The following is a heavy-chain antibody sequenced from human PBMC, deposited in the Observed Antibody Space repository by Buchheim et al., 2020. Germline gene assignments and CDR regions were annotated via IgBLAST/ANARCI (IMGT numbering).Heavy chain of an antibody. CDR1: GFTFNSYV. CDR3: AKGSQYYDSSGYD. J-gene: IGHJ4*02. D-gene: IGHD3-22*01. CDR2: ISGSGGTT. Sequence: EVQLLESGGGLVQPGGSLRLSCAASGFTFNSYVMTWVRQAPGKGLEWVSAISGSGGTTYYADSVRGRFTISRDNSKTTLYLQMNSLRAEDTAVYYCAKGSQYYDSSGYDWGQGTL. V-gene: IGHV3-23*01.